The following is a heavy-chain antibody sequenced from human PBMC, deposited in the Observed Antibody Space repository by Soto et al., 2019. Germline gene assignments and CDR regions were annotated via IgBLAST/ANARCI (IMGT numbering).Heavy chain of an antibody. CDR3: ASYGPGTYYNGYYFDY. CDR1: GGSFSAYY. V-gene: IGHV4-34*01. D-gene: IGHD3-10*01. CDR2: IHHSGIT. J-gene: IGHJ4*02. Sequence: QVQLQQWGAGLLKPSETLSLTCDVYGGSFSAYYWTWIRQSPGKGLEWIGEIHHSGITNYNPSLRSRVTISVDTPKHQFSLDLRSVTAADTAVYYCASYGPGTYYNGYYFDYWGQGTLVTVSS.